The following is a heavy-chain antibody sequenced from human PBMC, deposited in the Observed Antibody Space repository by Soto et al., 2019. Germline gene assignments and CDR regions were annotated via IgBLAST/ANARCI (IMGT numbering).Heavy chain of an antibody. Sequence: GSLRLSCAASGFTFSSYGMHWVRQAPGKGLEWVAVIWYDGSNKYYADSVKGRFTISRDNSKNTLYLQMNSLRAEDTAVYYCAREGKRYCSSTSCHYGMDVWGQGTTVTVSS. CDR3: AREGKRYCSSTSCHYGMDV. J-gene: IGHJ6*02. CDR2: IWYDGSNK. D-gene: IGHD2-2*01. V-gene: IGHV3-33*01. CDR1: GFTFSSYG.